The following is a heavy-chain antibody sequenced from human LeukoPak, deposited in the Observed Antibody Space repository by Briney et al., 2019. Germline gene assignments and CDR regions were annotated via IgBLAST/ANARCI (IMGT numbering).Heavy chain of an antibody. D-gene: IGHD6-19*01. CDR3: AKRVGSGWYYFDY. J-gene: IGHJ4*02. Sequence: PGGSLRLSCAASGFTFSSYAMSWVRQAPGKGLEWVSAITGGGSTFYADSVRGRFTISRDNSKNTLYLQMNSLRAEDTAVYYCAKRVGSGWYYFDYWGQGTLVTVSS. CDR2: ITGGGST. CDR1: GFTFSSYA. V-gene: IGHV3-23*01.